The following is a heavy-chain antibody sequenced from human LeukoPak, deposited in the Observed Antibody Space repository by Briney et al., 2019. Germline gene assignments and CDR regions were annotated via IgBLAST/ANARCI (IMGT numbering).Heavy chain of an antibody. V-gene: IGHV3-11*01. Sequence: GGSLRLSCAASGFTFSDYYMSWIRQAPGKGLEWLAYISSSGSTIYYADSVKGRFTISRDNAKNSLYLQMNSLRAEDTAVYYCARDLGTLSYYYYGMDVWGQGTTVTVSS. CDR2: ISSSGSTI. J-gene: IGHJ6*02. CDR1: GFTFSDYY. D-gene: IGHD7-27*01. CDR3: ARDLGTLSYYYYGMDV.